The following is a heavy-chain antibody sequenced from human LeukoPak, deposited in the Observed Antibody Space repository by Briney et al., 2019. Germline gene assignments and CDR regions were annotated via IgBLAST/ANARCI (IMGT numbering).Heavy chain of an antibody. V-gene: IGHV1-69*05. D-gene: IGHD2-2*01. CDR3: ARATIVVVPAAIFGPYYYMDV. CDR1: GGTFSSYA. Sequence: SVKVSCKASGGTFSSYAISWVRQAPGQGLEWMGGIIPIFGTANYAQKFQGRVTITTDESTSTAYMELSSLRSEDTAVYYCARATIVVVPAAIFGPYYYMDVWGKGTTVTVSS. J-gene: IGHJ6*03. CDR2: IIPIFGTA.